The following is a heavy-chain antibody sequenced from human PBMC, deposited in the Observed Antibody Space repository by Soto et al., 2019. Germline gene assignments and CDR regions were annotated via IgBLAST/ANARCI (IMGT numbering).Heavy chain of an antibody. V-gene: IGHV1-3*05. CDR3: ARDPRYYGMDV. CDR1: GYTFTSYA. J-gene: IGHJ6*02. CDR2: SNAGNGNT. Sequence: QVQLVQSGAEEKKPGASVKVSCKASGYTFTSYAMHWVRQAPGQRLEWMGWSNAGNGNTKYSQKFQGRVTITRDTSASTAYMELSSLRSADTSVYYCARDPRYYGMDVWGQGTTVTVSS.